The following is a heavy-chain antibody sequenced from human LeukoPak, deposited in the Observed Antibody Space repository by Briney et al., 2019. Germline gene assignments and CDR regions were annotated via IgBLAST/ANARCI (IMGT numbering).Heavy chain of an antibody. CDR3: AKTPAVAGTGDYAFDI. J-gene: IGHJ3*02. V-gene: IGHV3-30*02. D-gene: IGHD6-19*01. CDR2: IRYDGSNK. Sequence: GGSLRLSCAASGFTFSSYGMHWVRQAPGKGLEWVAFIRYDGSNKYYADSVKGRFTISRDNSKNTLYPQMNSLRAEDTAVYYCAKTPAVAGTGDYAFDIWGQGTMVTVSS. CDR1: GFTFSSYG.